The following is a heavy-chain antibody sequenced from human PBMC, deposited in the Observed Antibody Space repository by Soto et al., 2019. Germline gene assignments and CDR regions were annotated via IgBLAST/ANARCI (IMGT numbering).Heavy chain of an antibody. CDR3: ERDIAAAGNIEGYFDY. V-gene: IGHV1-69*01. CDR2: IIPIFGTA. J-gene: IGHJ4*02. CDR1: GGTFSSYA. Sequence: QVQLVQSGAEVKKPGSSVKVSCKASGGTFSSYAISWVRQAPGQGLEWMGGIIPIFGTANYAQKFQGRVTITADESTSTAYMELSSLRSEDTAVYYCERDIAAAGNIEGYFDYWGQGTLVTVSS. D-gene: IGHD6-13*01.